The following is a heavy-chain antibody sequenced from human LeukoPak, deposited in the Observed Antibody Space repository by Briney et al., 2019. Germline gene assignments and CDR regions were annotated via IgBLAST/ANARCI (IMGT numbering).Heavy chain of an antibody. Sequence: PSETLSLTCTVSGGSISDYYWNWIRQPPGKGLEWIGYIYYSGSTTYNPSLKSRLIMSVDTAKNQFSLKLRSVTAADTAVYYCARGDFCSSTNCYLRPMDVWGKGNTVTVSS. J-gene: IGHJ6*03. CDR1: GGSISDYY. D-gene: IGHD2-2*01. CDR3: ARGDFCSSTNCYLRPMDV. V-gene: IGHV4-59*01. CDR2: IYYSGST.